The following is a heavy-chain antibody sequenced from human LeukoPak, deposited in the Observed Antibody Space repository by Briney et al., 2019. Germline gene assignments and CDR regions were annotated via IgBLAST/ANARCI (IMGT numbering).Heavy chain of an antibody. CDR1: GFTFSSYA. J-gene: IGHJ6*03. D-gene: IGHD2-2*02. V-gene: IGHV3-23*01. Sequence: PGRPLRLSCAASGFTFSSYAMSWVRQAPGKGLEWVSAISGSGGSTYYADSVKGRFTISRDNSKNTLYLQMNSLRAEDTVVYYCAKGIGAHIVVVPAAIPIYYYYYMDVWGKGTTVTVSS. CDR3: AKGIGAHIVVVPAAIPIYYYYYMDV. CDR2: ISGSGGST.